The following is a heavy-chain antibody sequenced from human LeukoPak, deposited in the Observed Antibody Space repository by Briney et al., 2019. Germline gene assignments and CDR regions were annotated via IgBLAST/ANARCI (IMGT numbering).Heavy chain of an antibody. V-gene: IGHV1-2*02. CDR1: GYTFTGYY. D-gene: IGHD5-24*01. CDR2: INPNSGGT. Sequence: ASVKVSCKASGYTFTGYYMHWVRQAPGQGLEWMGWINPNSGGTNYAQKFQGRVTMTRDTSISTAYMELSRLRSDDTAVYYCARDEKRWLQLIMDYWGQGTLVTVSS. CDR3: ARDEKRWLQLIMDY. J-gene: IGHJ4*02.